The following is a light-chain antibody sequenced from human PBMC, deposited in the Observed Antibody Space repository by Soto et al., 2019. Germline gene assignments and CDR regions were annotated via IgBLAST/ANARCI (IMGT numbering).Light chain of an antibody. J-gene: IGLJ2*01. CDR1: SSNIGAGYD. CDR3: QSYDSSLSVLV. CDR2: GNN. V-gene: IGLV1-40*01. Sequence: QSVLTQPPSVSGAPGQWVTISCTGSSSNIGAGYDVHWYQQFPGTAPKLLIYGNNNRPSGVPDRFSGSKSGTSASLAITGLQAEDEADYYCQSYDSSLSVLVFGGGTKVTVL.